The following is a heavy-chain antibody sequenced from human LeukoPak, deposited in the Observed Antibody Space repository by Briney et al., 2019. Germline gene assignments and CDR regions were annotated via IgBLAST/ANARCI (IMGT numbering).Heavy chain of an antibody. V-gene: IGHV4-59*01. Sequence: SETLSLTCTVSGGFISSYYWSWIRQPPGKGLEWIGYIYSSGSTNYNPSLKSRVTILVDTSKNQFSLMVSSVTAADTALYYCARGVPTATARWFDPWGQGTLVTVSS. CDR1: GGFISSYY. CDR2: IYSSGST. J-gene: IGHJ5*02. CDR3: ARGVPTATARWFDP. D-gene: IGHD2-21*02.